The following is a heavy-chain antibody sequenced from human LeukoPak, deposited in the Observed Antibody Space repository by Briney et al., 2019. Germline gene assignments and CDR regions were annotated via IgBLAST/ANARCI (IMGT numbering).Heavy chain of an antibody. CDR2: IYYSGST. D-gene: IGHD6-19*01. V-gene: IGHV4-39*01. CDR3: ARHFPGVAVAGYYFDY. J-gene: IGHJ4*02. CDR1: GGSISSSSYY. Sequence: SETLSLTRTVSGGSISSSSYYWGWIRQPPGKGLEWIGSIYYSGSTYYNPSLKSRVTVSVDTSKNQFSLKLSSVTAADTAVYYCARHFPGVAVAGYYFDYWGQGTLVTVSS.